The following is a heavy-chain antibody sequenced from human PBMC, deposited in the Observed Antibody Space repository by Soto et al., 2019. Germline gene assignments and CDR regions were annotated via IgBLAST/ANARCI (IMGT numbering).Heavy chain of an antibody. CDR2: ISRAADST. D-gene: IGHD3-22*01. CDR1: GFTFSAYA. J-gene: IGHJ4*02. CDR3: ARVCSSASYFPDY. Sequence: GGSLRLSCAASGFTFSAYAMGWVRQTPGKGLDWFSAISRAADSTYYADSVRGRFTISRDNSRNTVFLQMSSLGAEDTALYFCARVCSSASYFPDYWGQGTLVTVSS. V-gene: IGHV3-23*01.